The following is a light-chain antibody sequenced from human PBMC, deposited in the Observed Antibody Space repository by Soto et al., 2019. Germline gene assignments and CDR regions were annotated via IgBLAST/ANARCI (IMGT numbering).Light chain of an antibody. J-gene: IGKJ1*01. Sequence: DIQMTQSPSTLSASVGDRVTITCRARQRISSWVAWYQQKPGKGPKLLIYKASHLESGVPSRVSGSGSGTEFTRTISSLQPGDFATYYGQHYNTYPWTFGRGTKVDIK. CDR1: QRISSW. CDR3: QHYNTYPWT. CDR2: KAS. V-gene: IGKV1-5*03.